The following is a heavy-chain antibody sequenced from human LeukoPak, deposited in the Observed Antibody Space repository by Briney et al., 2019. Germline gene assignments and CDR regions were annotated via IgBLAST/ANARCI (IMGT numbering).Heavy chain of an antibody. Sequence: SETLSLTCTVSGGSISSDYWSWIRQPPGKGLEWIGNVYYSGSANYNPTLRSRVTISVDTSKNQFSLKLSFVTTADTAVYYCARPGRYTYCYFDLWGRGTLVTVSS. V-gene: IGHV4-59*01. D-gene: IGHD1-26*01. CDR1: GGSISSDY. J-gene: IGHJ2*01. CDR2: VYYSGSA. CDR3: ARPGRYTYCYFDL.